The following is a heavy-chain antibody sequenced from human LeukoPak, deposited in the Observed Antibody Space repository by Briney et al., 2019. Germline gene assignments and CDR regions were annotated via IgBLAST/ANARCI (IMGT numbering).Heavy chain of an antibody. CDR1: GGSFSGYY. D-gene: IGHD2-2*01. J-gene: IGHJ6*04. V-gene: IGHV4-34*01. CDR2: INHSVST. Sequence: SETLSLTCAVYGGSFSGYYWSWIRQPPGKGLEWMGEINHSVSTNYNPSLKSRVTISVDTSKNQFSLKLSSVTAADTAVYYCARGPGYCSSTSCYVSYYYYYGMDVWGKGTSVTVSS. CDR3: ARGPGYCSSTSCYVSYYYYYGMDV.